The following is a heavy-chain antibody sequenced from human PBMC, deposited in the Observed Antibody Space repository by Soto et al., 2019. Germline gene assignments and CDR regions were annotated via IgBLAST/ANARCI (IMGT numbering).Heavy chain of an antibody. J-gene: IGHJ6*02. V-gene: IGHV1-18*01. CDR3: ARTHSSSYGMDV. D-gene: IGHD6-13*01. CDR2: ISAYNGNT. Sequence: QVQLVQSGAEVKKPGASVKVSCKASGYTFTSYGISWVRQAPGQGLEWMGWISAYNGNTNYAQKLQGRVTTPTETPTSTAYRELRSLRSDDTAVYYRARTHSSSYGMDVWGQGTTVTVSS. CDR1: GYTFTSYG.